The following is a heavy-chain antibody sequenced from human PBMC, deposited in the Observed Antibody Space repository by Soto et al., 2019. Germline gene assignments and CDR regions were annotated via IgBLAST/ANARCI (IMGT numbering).Heavy chain of an antibody. Sequence: GGSLRLSCAASGFTFSSYSMNWVRQAPGKGLEWVSSISSSSSYIYYADSVKGRFTISRDNAKNSLYLQMNSLRAEDTAVYYCARGVVVVAATPGYYYYGMDVWGQGTTVTVSS. D-gene: IGHD2-15*01. CDR1: GFTFSSYS. J-gene: IGHJ6*02. CDR3: ARGVVVVAATPGYYYYGMDV. CDR2: ISSSSSYI. V-gene: IGHV3-21*01.